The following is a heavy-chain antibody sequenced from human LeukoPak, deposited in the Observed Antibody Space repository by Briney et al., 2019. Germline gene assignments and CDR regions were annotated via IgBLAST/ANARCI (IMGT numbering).Heavy chain of an antibody. CDR1: GGSISSGDYY. CDR3: ARVSITAAGTYYFDY. CDR2: IYYSGST. Sequence: SQTLSLTCTVSGGSISSGDYYWRWLRQPPGKGLEWLGYIYYSGSTYYNPSLKSRVTISVDTSKNQFSLKLSSVTAADTAVYYCARVSITAAGTYYFDYWGQGTLVTVSS. J-gene: IGHJ4*02. V-gene: IGHV4-30-4*01. D-gene: IGHD6-13*01.